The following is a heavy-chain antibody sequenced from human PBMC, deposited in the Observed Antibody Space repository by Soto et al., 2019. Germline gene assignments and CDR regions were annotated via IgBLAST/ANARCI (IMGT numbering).Heavy chain of an antibody. CDR3: AHSRFAKYSSIPAGFDY. J-gene: IGHJ4*02. V-gene: IGHV2-5*01. Sequence: QITLKESGPTLVKPTQTLTLTCTFFGFSLNSSGVGVGWIRQPPGTALEWLALIYWNDEMHYSPSLKSRLTITEDATKHQVVITVTNMDPVETATYYCAHSRFAKYSSIPAGFDYWGQGIQVTVSS. CDR2: IYWNDEM. CDR1: GFSLNSSGVG. D-gene: IGHD6-13*01.